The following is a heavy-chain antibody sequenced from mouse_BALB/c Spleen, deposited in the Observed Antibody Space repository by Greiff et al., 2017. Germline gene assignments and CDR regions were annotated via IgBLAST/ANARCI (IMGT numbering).Heavy chain of an antibody. J-gene: IGHJ3*01. Sequence: VQLKESGGGLVQPGGSRKLSCAASGFTFSSFGMHWVRQAPEKGLEWVAYISSGSSTIYYADTVKGRFTISRDNPKNTLFLQMTSLRSEDTAMYYCARGDYYGTPAWFAYWGQGTLVTVSA. V-gene: IGHV5-17*02. D-gene: IGHD1-1*01. CDR3: ARGDYYGTPAWFAY. CDR1: GFTFSSFG. CDR2: ISSGSSTI.